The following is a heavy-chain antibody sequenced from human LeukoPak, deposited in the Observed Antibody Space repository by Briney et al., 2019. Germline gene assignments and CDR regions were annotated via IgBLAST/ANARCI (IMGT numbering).Heavy chain of an antibody. CDR3: ARDQLLRGFDS. D-gene: IGHD2-2*01. J-gene: IGHJ4*02. Sequence: SETLSLTCTVSGGSISSGGYYWSWIRQHPGKGLEWIGYIYYSGTTHYSPSLKRRLSISVDTSKNQFSLKLTSVTDADTAVYYCARDQLLRGFDSWGQGTLVTVS. CDR2: IYYSGTT. CDR1: GGSISSGGYY. V-gene: IGHV4-31*03.